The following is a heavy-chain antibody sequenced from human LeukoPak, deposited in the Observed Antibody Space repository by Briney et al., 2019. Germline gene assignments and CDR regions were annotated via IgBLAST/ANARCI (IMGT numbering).Heavy chain of an antibody. V-gene: IGHV4-59*01. CDR1: GGSISSYY. J-gene: IGHJ4*02. D-gene: IGHD1-26*01. CDR3: ARAGLMGATRFFDY. CDR2: IYYSGST. Sequence: SETLSLTCAVSGGSISSYYWSWIRQPPGKGLEWLGYIYYSGSTNYNPSLKSRVTISVDTSKNQFSLKLSSVTAADTAVYYCARAGLMGATRFFDYWGQGTLVTVSS.